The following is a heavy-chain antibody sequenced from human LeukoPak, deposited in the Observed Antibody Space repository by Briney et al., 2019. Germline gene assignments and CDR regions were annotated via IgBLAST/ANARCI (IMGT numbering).Heavy chain of an antibody. V-gene: IGHV4-34*01. J-gene: IGHJ4*02. D-gene: IGHD3-9*01. CDR3: ARSTILTGYVNY. CDR1: GGSFSGYY. CDR2: INHSGST. Sequence: SETLSLTCAVYGGSFSGYYWSWIRQPPGKGLEWIGEINHSGSTNYNPSLKSRVTISVDTSKNQFSLKLSSVTAADTAVYYCARSTILTGYVNYWGQGILVTVSS.